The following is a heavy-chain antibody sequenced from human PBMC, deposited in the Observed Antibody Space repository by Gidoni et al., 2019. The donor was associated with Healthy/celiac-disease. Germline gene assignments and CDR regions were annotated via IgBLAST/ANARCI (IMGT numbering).Heavy chain of an antibody. D-gene: IGHD5-12*01. CDR2: ISCAGSNK. CDR1: GVTFSRDA. V-gene: IGHV3-30-3*01. CDR3: ARTPRRDGYNGGVDI. Sequence: QVQLVESGGGVVQPGRARRLSCAASGVTFSRDAMHWVRQAPGTGLEWVAVISCAGSNKYYADSVKGRFTSSRDNSKNTLYLQMNSLRAEDTAVYYCARTPRRDGYNGGVDIWGQGTMVTVSS. J-gene: IGHJ3*02.